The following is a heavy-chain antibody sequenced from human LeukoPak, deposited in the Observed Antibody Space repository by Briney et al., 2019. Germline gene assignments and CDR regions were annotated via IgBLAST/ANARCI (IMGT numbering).Heavy chain of an antibody. CDR2: INPNSGGT. D-gene: IGHD3-22*01. J-gene: IGHJ1*01. CDR1: GYTFTGYY. Sequence: ASVKVSCKASGYTFTGYYIHWVRQAPGQGLEWMGWINPNSGGTEYAQRFQGRVIITRDTSISTAYLELNSLKSDDTAVYYCARMYYYDSSGYPEYFQHWGQGTLVTVSS. V-gene: IGHV1-2*02. CDR3: ARMYYYDSSGYPEYFQH.